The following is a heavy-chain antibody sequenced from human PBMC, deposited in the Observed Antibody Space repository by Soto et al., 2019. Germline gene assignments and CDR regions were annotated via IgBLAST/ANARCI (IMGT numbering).Heavy chain of an antibody. CDR1: GYTFTSYD. V-gene: IGHV1-8*02. CDR3: ARGLKSYYGSGSYYNFYYGMDV. J-gene: IGHJ6*02. CDR2: MNPNSGNT. D-gene: IGHD3-10*01. Sequence: ASVKVSCKASGYTFTSYDINWVRQATGQGLEWMGWMNPNSGNTGYAQKFQGRVTMTRNTSISTAYMELSSLRSEDTAVYYCARGLKSYYGSGSYYNFYYGMDVWGQGTTVTVSS.